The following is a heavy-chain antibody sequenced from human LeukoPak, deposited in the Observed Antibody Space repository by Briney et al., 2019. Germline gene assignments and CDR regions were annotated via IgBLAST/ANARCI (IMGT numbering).Heavy chain of an antibody. D-gene: IGHD5-12*01. Sequence: PGGSLRLSCAASGFTFSSYSMNWVRQAPGKGLERVSYISSSSSTIYYADSVKGRFTISRDNAKNSLYLQMNSLRAEDTAVYYCARVDIVATAEPRLEVDYWGQGTLVTVSS. CDR2: ISSSSSTI. CDR3: ARVDIVATAEPRLEVDY. J-gene: IGHJ4*02. V-gene: IGHV3-48*04. CDR1: GFTFSSYS.